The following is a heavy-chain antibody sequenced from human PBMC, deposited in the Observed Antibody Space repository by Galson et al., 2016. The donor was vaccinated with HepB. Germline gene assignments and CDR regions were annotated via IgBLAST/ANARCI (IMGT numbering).Heavy chain of an antibody. CDR1: GFTFDDYA. CDR2: ISWNSGSI. V-gene: IGHV3-9*01. D-gene: IGHD2-8*01. J-gene: IGHJ6*02. CDR3: TKDSRSCTKGFGYNSPGGLDA. Sequence: SLRLSCAASGFTFDDYAMHWVRQAPGKGLEWVSGISWNSGSIDYADSVKGRFTISRDNAKSSLYLQMNSLRAEDTALYYCTKDSRSCTKGFGYNSPGGLDAWGQGTTVTVSS.